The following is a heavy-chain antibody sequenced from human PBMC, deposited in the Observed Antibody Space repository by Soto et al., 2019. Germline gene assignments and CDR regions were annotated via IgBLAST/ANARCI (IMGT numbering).Heavy chain of an antibody. CDR3: ASIYDSSGYYYGNNWFDP. J-gene: IGHJ5*02. D-gene: IGHD3-22*01. CDR1: GDSISNSRFY. Sequence: SETRSLTCSVSGDSISNSRFYWAWIRQPPGEGLEWIGSIYHTGNAYYNPSLKSRVTISVDTSKNQFSLELSSVTAADTAVYYCASIYDSSGYYYGNNWFDPWGQGTLVTVSS. V-gene: IGHV4-39*07. CDR2: IYHTGNA.